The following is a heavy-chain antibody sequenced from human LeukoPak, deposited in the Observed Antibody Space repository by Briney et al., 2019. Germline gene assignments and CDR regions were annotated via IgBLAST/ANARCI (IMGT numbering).Heavy chain of an antibody. CDR3: AGLAAAGTTFDY. CDR2: IIPIFGTA. J-gene: IGHJ4*02. V-gene: IGHV1-69*06. Sequence: SVKVSCKASGGTFSSYAISWVRQAPGQGLEWMGGIIPIFGTANYAQKFQGRVTITADKSTSTAYMERSSLRSEDTAVYYCAGLAAAGTTFDYWGQGTLVTVSS. D-gene: IGHD6-13*01. CDR1: GGTFSSYA.